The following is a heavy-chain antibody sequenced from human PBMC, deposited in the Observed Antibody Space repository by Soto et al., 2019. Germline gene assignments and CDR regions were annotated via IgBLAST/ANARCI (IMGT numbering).Heavy chain of an antibody. J-gene: IGHJ4*02. D-gene: IGHD6-19*01. CDR1: GFSFGNYA. V-gene: IGHV3-23*01. Sequence: GGSLRLSCAASGFSFGNYAMNWGRQAPGKGLEWVSGLSGSGTSTYYADSVKGRFTISRDNSRDTLFLQMNSLTADDTAVYYCAKATTNGGWFNPFDSWGQGALVTVSS. CDR3: AKATTNGGWFNPFDS. CDR2: LSGSGTST.